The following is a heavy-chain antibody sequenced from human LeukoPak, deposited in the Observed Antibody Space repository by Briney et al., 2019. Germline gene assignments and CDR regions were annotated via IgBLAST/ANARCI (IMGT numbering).Heavy chain of an antibody. V-gene: IGHV3-30*04. CDR2: ISYDGSNK. CDR1: GFTFSSYA. D-gene: IGHD1-7*01. CDR3: ARDNWNYVFLIDY. J-gene: IGHJ4*02. Sequence: GGSLRLSCAASGFTFSSYAMHWVRQAPGKGLEWVAVISYDGSNKYYADSVKGRFTISRDNSKNSLYLQMNSLRDEDTAVYYCARDNWNYVFLIDYWGQGTLVTVSS.